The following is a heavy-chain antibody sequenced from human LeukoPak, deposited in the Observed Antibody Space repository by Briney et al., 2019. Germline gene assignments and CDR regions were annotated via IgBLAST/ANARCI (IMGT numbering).Heavy chain of an antibody. CDR3: ARGPKYYGSGPWFDY. CDR2: INHSGST. V-gene: IGHV4-34*01. CDR1: GGSFSGYY. J-gene: IGHJ4*02. D-gene: IGHD3-10*01. Sequence: SETLSLTCAVYGGSFSGYYWSWIRQPPGKGLEWIGEINHSGSTNYNPSLKSRVTISVDTSKNQFSLKLSSVTAADTAVYYCARGPKYYGSGPWFDYWGQGTLVTVSS.